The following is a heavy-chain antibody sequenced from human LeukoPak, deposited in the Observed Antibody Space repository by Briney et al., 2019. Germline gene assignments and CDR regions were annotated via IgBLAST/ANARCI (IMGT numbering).Heavy chain of an antibody. V-gene: IGHV4-31*03. Sequence: SETLSLTCTVSGDPLNSGNYYWTWIRQHPGKGLEWIGYIFTSGNTYYNPSLKGRLLTSVDTSKSQFSLRLTSVTAADTAVYYCARATLRGDPFDFWGQGMQVTVSS. D-gene: IGHD2-21*02. CDR3: ARATLRGDPFDF. CDR2: IFTSGNT. CDR1: GDPLNSGNYY. J-gene: IGHJ4*02.